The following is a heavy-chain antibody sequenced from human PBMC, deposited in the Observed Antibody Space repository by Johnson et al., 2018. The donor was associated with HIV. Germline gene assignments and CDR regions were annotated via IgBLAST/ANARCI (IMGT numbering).Heavy chain of an antibody. J-gene: IGHJ3*01. CDR1: GFTFRNYG. CDR3: AREVRAYSSGPDACDL. Sequence: QVQLVESGGGVVQPGRSLRLSCAASGFTFRNYGMHWVRQTPGKGLEWLALILYDGSNKHYADSVKGRFTISRDNSKHTLFLQMNSLSTEDTAVYYCAREVRAYSSGPDACDLWGQGTMVTVSS. D-gene: IGHD6-25*01. CDR2: ILYDGSNK. V-gene: IGHV3-30*03.